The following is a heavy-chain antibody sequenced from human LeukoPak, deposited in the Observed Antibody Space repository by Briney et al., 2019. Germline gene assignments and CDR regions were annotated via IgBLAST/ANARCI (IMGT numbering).Heavy chain of an antibody. D-gene: IGHD4-17*01. Sequence: GGSLRLSCAASGFTFSSYAMSWVRQAPGKGLEWVSYITWNGDSTAYADSVKGRVTIYRDNAKNSLYLQMNSLRAEDTAFYYCARSMSAVTTRFFDLWGRGTLVTVSS. J-gene: IGHJ2*01. CDR3: ARSMSAVTTRFFDL. V-gene: IGHV3-20*04. CDR2: ITWNGDST. CDR1: GFTFSSYA.